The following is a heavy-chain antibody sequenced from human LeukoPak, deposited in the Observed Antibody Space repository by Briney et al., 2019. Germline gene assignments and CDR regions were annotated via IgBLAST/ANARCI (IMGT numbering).Heavy chain of an antibody. CDR2: ISTSGST. J-gene: IGHJ5*01. CDR3: ARLEYCSGGTCYGDS. V-gene: IGHV4-4*07. CDR1: GGSISTYY. D-gene: IGHD2-15*01. Sequence: SETLSLTCTVSGGSISTYYWTWIRQPAGKGLEWIGRISTSGSTNYNPSLKSRLTMSVDTSKNQFSLKLSSVTAADTAVYFCARLEYCSGGTCYGDSWGQGILVTVSS.